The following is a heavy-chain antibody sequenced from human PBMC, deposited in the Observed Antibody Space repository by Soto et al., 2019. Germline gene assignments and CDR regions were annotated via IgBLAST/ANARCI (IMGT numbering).Heavy chain of an antibody. V-gene: IGHV3-30*18. Sequence: PGGSLRLSCAASGFTFSSYGMHWVRQAPGKGLEWVAVISYDGSNKYYADSVKGRFTISRDNSKNTLYLQMNSLRAEDTAVYYCAKQRGPMDNWNEPAYYYYGMDVWGQGTTVTVSS. CDR1: GFTFSSYG. J-gene: IGHJ6*02. CDR3: AKQRGPMDNWNEPAYYYYGMDV. CDR2: ISYDGSNK. D-gene: IGHD1-1*01.